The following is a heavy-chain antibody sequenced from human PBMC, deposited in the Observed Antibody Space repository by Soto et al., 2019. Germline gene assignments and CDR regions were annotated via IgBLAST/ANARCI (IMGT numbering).Heavy chain of an antibody. V-gene: IGHV4-31*03. J-gene: IGHJ4*02. D-gene: IGHD3-10*01. CDR2: IYYSGST. CDR1: GGSISSGGYY. Sequence: SETLSLTCTVSGGSISSGGYYWSWIRQHPGKGLEWIGYIYYSGSTYYNPSLKSRVTISVDTSKNQFSLKLSSVTAADTAVYYCAREGLVVRGVIDYWGQGTLVTVSS. CDR3: AREGLVVRGVIDY.